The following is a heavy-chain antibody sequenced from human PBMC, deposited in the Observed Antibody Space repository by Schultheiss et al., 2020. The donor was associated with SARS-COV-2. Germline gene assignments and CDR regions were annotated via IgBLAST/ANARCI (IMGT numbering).Heavy chain of an antibody. CDR1: GFTFSSYS. CDR3: ARSSIVVVPAAIDY. Sequence: GGSLRLSCAASGFTFSSYSMNWVRQAPGKGLEWVAVISYDGSNKYYADSVKGRFTISRDNSKNTLYLQMNSLRAEDTAVYYCARSSIVVVPAAIDYWGQGTLVTVSS. J-gene: IGHJ4*02. CDR2: ISYDGSNK. V-gene: IGHV3-30*03. D-gene: IGHD2-2*01.